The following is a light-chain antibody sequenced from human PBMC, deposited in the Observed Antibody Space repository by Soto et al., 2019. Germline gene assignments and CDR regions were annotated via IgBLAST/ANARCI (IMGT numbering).Light chain of an antibody. CDR3: QYLNGAPTIT. J-gene: IGKJ5*01. CDR1: QDVSDY. V-gene: IGKV1-9*01. CDR2: AAY. Sequence: DIQLTQSPSFLSASVGDRVTITCRASQDVSDYLAWYQHAPGEAPNLLIYAAYTLQSGVPSRFSGSGSGTEFSLTITSLQPEDFATYYCQYLNGAPTITFGQGTRLDVK.